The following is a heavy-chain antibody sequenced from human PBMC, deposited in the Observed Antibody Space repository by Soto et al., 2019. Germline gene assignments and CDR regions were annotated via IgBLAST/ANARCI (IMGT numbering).Heavy chain of an antibody. Sequence: GGSLSLSCAASGFTFSTFGMNWVRQAPGKGMEGISYISSSITTIFYGGSVEGRFTVSRDNAENSLYLQMNSLRDEDTAVYYWASPKGGAVLVLQWFDTWGHGTLVTSSS. CDR1: GFTFSTFG. J-gene: IGHJ5*01. D-gene: IGHD6-19*01. V-gene: IGHV3-48*02. CDR2: ISSSITTI. CDR3: ASPKGGAVLVLQWFDT.